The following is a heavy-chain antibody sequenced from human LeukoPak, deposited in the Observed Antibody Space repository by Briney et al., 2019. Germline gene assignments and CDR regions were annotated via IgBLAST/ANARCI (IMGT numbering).Heavy chain of an antibody. J-gene: IGHJ4*02. Sequence: GGSLRLSYAASGFTFDDFGMSWVRQAPGKGLEWVSGIHWNGGSAGYAHSVKGRFTISRDNAKNSLYLQMNSLRVEDTAFYYCARRGLWLVEDYWGQGTLVTVSS. CDR1: GFTFDDFG. CDR3: ARRGLWLVEDY. V-gene: IGHV3-20*03. CDR2: IHWNGGSA. D-gene: IGHD6-19*01.